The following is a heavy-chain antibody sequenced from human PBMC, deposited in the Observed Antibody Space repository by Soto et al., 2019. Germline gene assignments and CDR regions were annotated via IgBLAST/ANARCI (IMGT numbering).Heavy chain of an antibody. Sequence: SETLSLTCTVSGGSISSYYWSWIRQPPGKGLDWIGYIYKSATTYYNPSFESRVAISVDTSKSQFSLNVTSVTAADTAVYFCARGRYCLTGRCFPNWFDSWGQGALVTVSS. D-gene: IGHD7-27*01. CDR1: GGSISSYY. CDR2: IYKSATT. J-gene: IGHJ5*01. V-gene: IGHV4-4*08. CDR3: ARGRYCLTGRCFPNWFDS.